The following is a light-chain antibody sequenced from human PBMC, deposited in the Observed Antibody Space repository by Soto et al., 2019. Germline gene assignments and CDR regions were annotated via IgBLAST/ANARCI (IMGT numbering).Light chain of an antibody. CDR2: GAS. CDR3: QQYNNWPIT. CDR1: QTVGSN. J-gene: IGKJ5*01. V-gene: IGKV3D-15*01. Sequence: EIVLTQSPYTLSVSPVEIATLSCRASQTVGSNLAWYQQKPGQAPRLLIYGASTRASDTPARFSGSGSVTEFALTISGLQSEDFAVYYCQQYNNWPITFGQGTRLEIK.